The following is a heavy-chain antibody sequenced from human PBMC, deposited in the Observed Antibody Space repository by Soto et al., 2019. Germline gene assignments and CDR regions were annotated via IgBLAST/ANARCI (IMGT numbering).Heavy chain of an antibody. CDR1: GGTFSSYT. Sequence: GASVKVSCKASGGTFSSYTISWVRQAPGQGLEWMGRIIPILGIANYAQKFQGRVTITADKSTSTAYMELSSLRSEDTAVYYCARTDLSGYGRFSREFDAWGQGTLVTVSS. D-gene: IGHD5-12*01. V-gene: IGHV1-69*02. CDR2: IIPILGIA. J-gene: IGHJ5*02. CDR3: ARTDLSGYGRFSREFDA.